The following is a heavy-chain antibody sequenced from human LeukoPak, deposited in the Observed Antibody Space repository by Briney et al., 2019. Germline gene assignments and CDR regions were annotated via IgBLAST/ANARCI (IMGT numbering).Heavy chain of an antibody. CDR2: ISYYGSNE. CDR1: GFTFSNYG. V-gene: IGHV3-30*03. Sequence: PGVSLRLSCAASGFTFSNYGMHGVRQAPGKGREWVAVISYYGSNEYYTDSVKGRFTISSDTSKNTLYLQMNSLRAEDTALYYCARKFLTGRLIDYWGQGNLVTVSS. D-gene: IGHD7-27*01. CDR3: ARKFLTGRLIDY. J-gene: IGHJ4*02.